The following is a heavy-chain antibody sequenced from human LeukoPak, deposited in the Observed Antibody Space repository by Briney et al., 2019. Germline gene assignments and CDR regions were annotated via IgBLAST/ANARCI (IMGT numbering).Heavy chain of an antibody. D-gene: IGHD2-15*01. V-gene: IGHV3-48*03. CDR1: GFTFSSYE. CDR3: ARDSGYCSGGSCYSDFDY. CDR2: ISSSGSTI. Sequence: GGSLRLSCAASGFTFSSYEMNWVRQAPGKGLEWVSYISSSGSTIYYADSVKGRFTISRDNAKNSLYLQMNSLRAEDTAVYYCARDSGYCSGGSCYSDFDYWGQGTLVTVSS. J-gene: IGHJ4*02.